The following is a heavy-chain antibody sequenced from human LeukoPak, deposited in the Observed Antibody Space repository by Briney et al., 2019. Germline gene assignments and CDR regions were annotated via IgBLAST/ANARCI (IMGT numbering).Heavy chain of an antibody. Sequence: SETLSLTCAVYGGSFSGYYWSWIRQPPGKGLEWSGYIYYSGSTNYNPPLKSRVAISVDTSNNQFSLKLSSVTAADTAVYYCARDKKDYYDSSGYYYFAFDIWGQGTMVNVSS. J-gene: IGHJ3*02. V-gene: IGHV4-59*01. CDR1: GGSFSGYY. D-gene: IGHD3-22*01. CDR3: ARDKKDYYDSSGYYYFAFDI. CDR2: IYYSGST.